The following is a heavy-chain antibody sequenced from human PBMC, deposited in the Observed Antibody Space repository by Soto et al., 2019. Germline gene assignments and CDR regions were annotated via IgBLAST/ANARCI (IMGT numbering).Heavy chain of an antibody. V-gene: IGHV1-69*06. CDR2: IIPFFGTA. CDR3: AGDRRVSSGFLADY. D-gene: IGHD6-19*01. CDR1: GYTFTSYD. J-gene: IGHJ4*02. Sequence: GASVKVSCKASGYTFTSYDINWVRQATGQGLEWMGGIIPFFGTANYAQKFQGRVTIAADKSTSTAYMELSSLRSEDTAVYYCAGDRRVSSGFLADYWGQGTLVTVSS.